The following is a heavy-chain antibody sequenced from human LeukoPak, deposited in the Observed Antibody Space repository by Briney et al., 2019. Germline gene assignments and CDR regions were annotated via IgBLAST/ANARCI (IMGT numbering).Heavy chain of an antibody. V-gene: IGHV4-30-4*08. CDR2: IYYSGST. CDR1: GGSISSGDYY. J-gene: IGHJ3*02. Sequence: SQTLSLTCTVSGGSISSGDYYWSWFRQPPGKGVGWIGYIYYSGSTYYNPSLKSRVTISVDTSKYQFSLKLSSVTAADTAVYYCGSDQRQIGAFDIWGQGTMVTVSS. CDR3: GSDQRQIGAFDI. D-gene: IGHD2-15*01.